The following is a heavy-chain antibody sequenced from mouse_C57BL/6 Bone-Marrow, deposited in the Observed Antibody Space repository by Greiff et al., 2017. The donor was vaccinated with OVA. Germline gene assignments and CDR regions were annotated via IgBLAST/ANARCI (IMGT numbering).Heavy chain of an antibody. D-gene: IGHD1-1*01. CDR1: GFTFSDYY. CDR2: ISNGGGST. V-gene: IGHV5-12*01. J-gene: IGHJ4*01. Sequence: EVQWVESGGGLVQPGGSLKLSCAASGFTFSDYYMYWVRQTPEKRLEWVAYISNGGGSTYYPDTVKGRFTISRDNAKNTLYLQMSRLKSEDTAMYYCARHRDYGSSYAMDYWGQGTSVTVSS. CDR3: ARHRDYGSSYAMDY.